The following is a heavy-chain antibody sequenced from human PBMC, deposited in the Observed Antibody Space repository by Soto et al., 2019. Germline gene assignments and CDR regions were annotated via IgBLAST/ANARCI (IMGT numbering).Heavy chain of an antibody. D-gene: IGHD2-15*01. CDR2: IIPIFGTA. Sequence: QVQLVQSGAEVKKPGSSVKVSCKASRGTFSSYAISWVRQAPGQGLEWMGGIIPIFGTADYAQKFQGRVTITADESTSPAYMELSSLRSEDTAVYYCARHPGRPYYYYGMDVWGQGTTVTVSS. CDR3: ARHPGRPYYYYGMDV. V-gene: IGHV1-69*12. CDR1: RGTFSSYA. J-gene: IGHJ6*02.